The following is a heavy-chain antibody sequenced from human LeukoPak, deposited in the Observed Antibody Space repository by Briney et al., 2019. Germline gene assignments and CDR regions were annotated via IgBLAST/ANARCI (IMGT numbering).Heavy chain of an antibody. CDR1: GFTFSNYG. CDR3: ARARGNLSYDAFDI. CDR2: ISSGSSTT. D-gene: IGHD1-1*01. J-gene: IGHJ3*02. Sequence: GSLRLSCAASGFTFSNYGMHWVRQAPGRGLEWASYISSGSSTTYYADSVKGRFTISRDNAKSSLFLQMNSLRAEDTAVYYCARARGNLSYDAFDIWGQGTVVTVSS. V-gene: IGHV3-48*01.